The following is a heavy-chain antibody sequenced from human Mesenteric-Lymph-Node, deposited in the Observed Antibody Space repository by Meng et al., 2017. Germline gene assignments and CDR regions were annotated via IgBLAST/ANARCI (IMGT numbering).Heavy chain of an antibody. Sequence: GESLKISCEASGFSFSTYAMNWVRQAPGKGLEWVSSISSSSSYIYYADSVKGRFTISRDNAKNSLYLQMNSLRAEDTAVYYCARVGAVRRWLQLSRFDYWGQGTLVTVSS. CDR2: ISSSSSYI. CDR3: ARVGAVRRWLQLSRFDY. D-gene: IGHD5-24*01. V-gene: IGHV3-21*01. J-gene: IGHJ4*02. CDR1: GFSFSTYA.